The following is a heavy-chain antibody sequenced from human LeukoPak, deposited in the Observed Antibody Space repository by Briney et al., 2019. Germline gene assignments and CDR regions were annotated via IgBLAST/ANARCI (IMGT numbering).Heavy chain of an antibody. V-gene: IGHV3-53*01. Sequence: GGSLRLSCAASGFTVSRNHMNWVRQAPGKGLEWVSVIYSSGNTYYADSVKGRFTISRDNSKNTLFLQMNSLRAEDTAVYYCATDFRSGDSLYFDYWGRGTLVTVSS. CDR1: GFTVSRNH. J-gene: IGHJ4*02. CDR2: IYSSGNT. CDR3: ATDFRSGDSLYFDY. D-gene: IGHD4-17*01.